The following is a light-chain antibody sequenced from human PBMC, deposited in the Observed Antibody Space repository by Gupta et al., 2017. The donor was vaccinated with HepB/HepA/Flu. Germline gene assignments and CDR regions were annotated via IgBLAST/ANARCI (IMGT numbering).Light chain of an antibody. CDR2: YTS. V-gene: IGKV6-21*01. CDR3: QQTFTIPGT. CDR1: QSIGTS. Sequence: EIVLTQSPDFQSVTPKEKVTITCRATQSIGTSLHWYQQKPRQSPKLLIKYTSQSFSGVPSRFSGRGSGTEFTLTINSLEAEDVATYFCQQTFTIPGTFGQGTKVEIK. J-gene: IGKJ1*01.